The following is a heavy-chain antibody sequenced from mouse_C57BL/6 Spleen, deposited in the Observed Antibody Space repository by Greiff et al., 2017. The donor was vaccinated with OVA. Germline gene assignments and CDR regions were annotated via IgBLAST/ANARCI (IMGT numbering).Heavy chain of an antibody. CDR1: GYTFTSYW. J-gene: IGHJ3*01. V-gene: IGHV1-64*01. CDR3: AREDSSGPAWFAY. CDR2: IHPNSGST. D-gene: IGHD3-2*02. Sequence: QVQLKQPGAELVKPGASVKLSCKASGYTFTSYWMHWVKQRPGQGLEWIGMIHPNSGSTNYNEKFKSKATLTVDKSSSTAYMQLSSLTSEDSAVYYCAREDSSGPAWFAYWGQGTLVTVSA.